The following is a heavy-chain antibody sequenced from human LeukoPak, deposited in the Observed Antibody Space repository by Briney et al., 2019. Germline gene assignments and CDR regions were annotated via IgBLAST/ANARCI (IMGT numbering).Heavy chain of an antibody. CDR3: ARDGPNYDFWSGYWKGNTYYYMDV. Sequence: ASVKVSCKASGYTFTSYGISWVRQAPGQGLEWMAWISAYNGNTNYAQKLQGGVTMTTDTYTTTAYMELRSLRSDDTAVYYCARDGPNYDFWSGYWKGNTYYYMDVWGKGTTVTVSS. CDR1: GYTFTSYG. CDR2: ISAYNGNT. J-gene: IGHJ6*03. D-gene: IGHD3-3*01. V-gene: IGHV1-18*01.